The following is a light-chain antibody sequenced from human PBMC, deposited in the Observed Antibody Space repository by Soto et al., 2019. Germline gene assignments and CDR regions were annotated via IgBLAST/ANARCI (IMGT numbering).Light chain of an antibody. J-gene: IGKJ1*01. Sequence: IQLTQSPSSLSASVGTRVTITCRASQGISNSLAWYQQKPGKAPKLLMYLASTLQSGVPPRFSGTGSGTNFTLTISSLQHEDFATYYCQQLIRFPTKFGQGTKVDIK. CDR1: QGISNS. V-gene: IGKV1-9*01. CDR2: LAS. CDR3: QQLIRFPTK.